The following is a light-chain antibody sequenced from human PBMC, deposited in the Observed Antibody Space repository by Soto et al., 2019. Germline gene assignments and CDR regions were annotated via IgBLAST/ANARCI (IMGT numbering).Light chain of an antibody. CDR2: GAF. V-gene: IGKV3-15*01. J-gene: IGKJ1*01. CDR3: QQYNNWWT. CDR1: QSVGTT. Sequence: EIVMTQYPATLSVSPGEGATLSCRASQSVGTTLAWYQQKPGQAPRLLIYGAFTRVTGIPARFSGSGSGTEFTLTISSLQSEDFAVYYCQQYNNWWTFGQGTNVDNK.